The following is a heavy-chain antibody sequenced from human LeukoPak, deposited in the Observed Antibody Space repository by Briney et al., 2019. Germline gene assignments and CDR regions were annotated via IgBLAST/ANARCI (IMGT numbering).Heavy chain of an antibody. V-gene: IGHV1-18*01. D-gene: IGHD3-22*01. CDR3: ARGMFDSSGSYFDY. J-gene: IGHJ4*02. CDR1: GYTFNTHG. Sequence: ASVKVSCKASGYTFNTHGINWVRQAPGQGPEWMGWISVQNGNRNNAQKFQGRVTMTTDTSTSTAYMELRSLRPDDTAVYYCARGMFDSSGSYFDYWGQGTLVTVSS. CDR2: ISVQNGNR.